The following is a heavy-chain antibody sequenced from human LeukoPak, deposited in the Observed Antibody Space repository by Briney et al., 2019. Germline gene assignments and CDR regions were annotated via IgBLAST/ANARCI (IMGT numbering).Heavy chain of an antibody. Sequence: PGGSLRLSCAASGFTVSSNYMSWVRQAPGKGLEWVSVIYSGGSTYYADSVKGRFTISRDNSKNTLYLQMNSLRAEDTAVYYCARAGGGNDSLGYMDVWGKGTTVTVSS. V-gene: IGHV3-53*01. J-gene: IGHJ6*03. CDR1: GFTVSSNY. D-gene: IGHD3-16*01. CDR2: IYSGGST. CDR3: ARAGGGNDSLGYMDV.